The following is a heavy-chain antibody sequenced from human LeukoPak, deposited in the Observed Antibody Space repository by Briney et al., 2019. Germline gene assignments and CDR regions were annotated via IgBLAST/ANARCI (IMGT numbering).Heavy chain of an antibody. J-gene: IGHJ6*02. D-gene: IGHD2-15*01. Sequence: GESLKISCKGSGYSFTSYWIGWVRQMPGKGLEWMGIIYPGDSDTRYSPSFQGQVTISADKSISTAYLQWSSLKASDTAMYYCARHVGSRRRYNYYGMDVWGQGTTVTVSS. V-gene: IGHV5-51*01. CDR1: GYSFTSYW. CDR2: IYPGDSDT. CDR3: ARHVGSRRRYNYYGMDV.